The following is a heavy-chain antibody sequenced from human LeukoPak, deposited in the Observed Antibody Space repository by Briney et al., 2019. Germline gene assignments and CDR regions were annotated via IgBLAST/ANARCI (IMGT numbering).Heavy chain of an antibody. Sequence: GGSLRLSCADSGFTFSSYGMGWVRPAPGKGLEWVSATSGSGGSTYYAHSVKGRFTISRDNSKNTLYLQMNSLRAEDTAVYYCAKGRQYGSVTTGFDYWGQGTLVTVSS. CDR2: TSGSGGST. CDR3: AKGRQYGSVTTGFDY. D-gene: IGHD3-10*01. J-gene: IGHJ4*02. V-gene: IGHV3-23*01. CDR1: GFTFSSYG.